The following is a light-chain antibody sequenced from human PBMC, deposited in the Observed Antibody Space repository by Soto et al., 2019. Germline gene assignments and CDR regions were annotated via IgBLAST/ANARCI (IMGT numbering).Light chain of an antibody. CDR1: QSVSSRS. Sequence: EIVLTQSPGTLSLSPGERATLSCRASQSVSSRSLAWYQQKPGQAPRLLIYGASTRATGTPDRFSGSGSGTDFTLTISRLEPEDFAVYYCQQFGNSPMYSFGQGTRLEIK. CDR2: GAS. V-gene: IGKV3-20*01. CDR3: QQFGNSPMYS. J-gene: IGKJ2*03.